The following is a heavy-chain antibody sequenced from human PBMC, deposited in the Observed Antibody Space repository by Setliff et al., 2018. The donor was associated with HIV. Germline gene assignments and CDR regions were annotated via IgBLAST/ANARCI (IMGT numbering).Heavy chain of an antibody. CDR2: FIPILDIA. CDR3: VRVGPWYYARSGYLASWDY. Sequence: GASVKVSCKASGDTSSTYAINWVRQAPGQGLEWMGQFIPILDIANYAQRFQGRVTITADHSTTTTYMELTSLRADDTAVYYCVRVGPWYYARSGYLASWDYWGQGTLVTVSS. V-gene: IGHV1-69*10. CDR1: GDTSSTYA. J-gene: IGHJ4*02. D-gene: IGHD3-22*01.